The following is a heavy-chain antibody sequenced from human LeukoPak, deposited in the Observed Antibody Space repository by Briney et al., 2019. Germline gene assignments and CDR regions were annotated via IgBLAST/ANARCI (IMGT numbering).Heavy chain of an antibody. CDR3: ARAGGASGYYGYYFDY. V-gene: IGHV1-69*04. J-gene: IGHJ4*02. Sequence: ASVKVSCKASGGTFSSYAISWVRQAPGQGLEWMGRIIPILGIANYAQKFQGRVTITADKSTSTAYMELSSLRPEDTAVYYCARAGGASGYYGYYFDYWGQGTLVTVSS. CDR2: IIPILGIA. D-gene: IGHD3-22*01. CDR1: GGTFSSYA.